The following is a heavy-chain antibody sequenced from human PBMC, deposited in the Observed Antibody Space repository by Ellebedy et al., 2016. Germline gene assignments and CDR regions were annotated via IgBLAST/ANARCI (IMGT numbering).Heavy chain of an antibody. D-gene: IGHD2-15*01. J-gene: IGHJ4*02. CDR3: ATLRPAASGDY. CDR2: ISSSSGYI. CDR1: GYAFRSYS. V-gene: IGHV3-21*06. Sequence: GGSLRLXCRVSGYAFRSYSMNWVRQAPGKGLEWVSSISSSSGYIHYADSVKGRFTISRDNAKNSLYLQMDSLRAEDTAVYYCATLRPAASGDYWGQGTLVTVSS.